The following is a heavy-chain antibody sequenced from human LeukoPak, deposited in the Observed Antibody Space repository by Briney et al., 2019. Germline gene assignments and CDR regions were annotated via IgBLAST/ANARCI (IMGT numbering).Heavy chain of an antibody. D-gene: IGHD2-2*01. V-gene: IGHV1-2*02. CDR1: GYTFTGYY. CDR3: ASNRRDIVVVPDDAFDI. J-gene: IGHJ3*02. CDR2: INPNSGGT. Sequence: ASVKVSCKASGYTFTGYYMHWVRQAPGQGLEWMGWINPNSGGTNYAQKFQGRVTMTRDTSISTAYMELSRLRSDDTAVYYCASNRRDIVVVPDDAFDIWGQGTMVTVSS.